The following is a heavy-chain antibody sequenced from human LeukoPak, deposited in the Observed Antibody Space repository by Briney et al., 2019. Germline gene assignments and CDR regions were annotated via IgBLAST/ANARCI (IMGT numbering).Heavy chain of an antibody. D-gene: IGHD3-22*01. CDR1: GFTFSSYA. Sequence: GGSLRLSCAASGFTFSSYAMSWVRQAPGKGLEWVSAISGSGGSTYYADSVKGRFTISRDNSKNTLYLQMNSLRAEDTALYYCAKNSDSSGTYFDHWGQGTLVTVSS. V-gene: IGHV3-23*01. CDR2: ISGSGGST. J-gene: IGHJ4*02. CDR3: AKNSDSSGTYFDH.